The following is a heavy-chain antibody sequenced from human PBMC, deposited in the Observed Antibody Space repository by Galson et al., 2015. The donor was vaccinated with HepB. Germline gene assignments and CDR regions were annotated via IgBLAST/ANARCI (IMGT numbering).Heavy chain of an antibody. CDR3: AKGGGFLPLYYFDY. CDR1: GFTFDDNA. CDR2: ISWNSGST. D-gene: IGHD3-3*01. J-gene: IGHJ4*02. V-gene: IGHV3-9*01. Sequence: SLRLSCATSGFTFDDNAMHWVRQAPGKGLEWVSGISWNSGSTGYADSVKGRFTISRDNAKSSLYLQMNSLRAEDTALYYCAKGGGFLPLYYFDYWGQGTLVTVSS.